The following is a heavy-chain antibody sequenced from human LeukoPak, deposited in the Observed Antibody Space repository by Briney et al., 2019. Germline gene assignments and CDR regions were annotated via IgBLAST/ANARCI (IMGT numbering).Heavy chain of an antibody. J-gene: IGHJ3*02. V-gene: IGHV1-2*02. CDR1: GYTFTGYY. CDR2: INSNSGGT. CDR3: ARDPPSRGYSYGYLDI. Sequence: ASVKVSCKASGYTFTGYYIHWVRQAPGQGLEWMGWINSNSGGTNYAQKFQGRVTMTRETSISTAYMELSRLRSDDTAVYYCARDPPSRGYSYGYLDIWGEGTMVTVSS. D-gene: IGHD5-18*01.